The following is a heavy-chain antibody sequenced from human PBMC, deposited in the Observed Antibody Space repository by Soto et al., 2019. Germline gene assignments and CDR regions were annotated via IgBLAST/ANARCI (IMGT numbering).Heavy chain of an antibody. Sequence: QVQLVQSGAEEKKPGASVKVSCKASGYTFTGYAMHWVRQAPGQRLEWMGWINAGNGNTKYSQKFQGRVTITRDTSERSDYIELSSLRAEDSAVYYCAGAVGVAAGFNYWGQGTLVSVSS. D-gene: IGHD6-19*01. CDR2: INAGNGNT. CDR1: GYTFTGYA. CDR3: AGAVGVAAGFNY. V-gene: IGHV1-3*05. J-gene: IGHJ4*02.